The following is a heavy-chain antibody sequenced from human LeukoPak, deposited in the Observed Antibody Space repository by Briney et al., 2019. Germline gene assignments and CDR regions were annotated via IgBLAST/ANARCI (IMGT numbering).Heavy chain of an antibody. J-gene: IGHJ5*02. V-gene: IGHV4-34*01. Sequence: GSLRLSCAASGFTFSDYYMSWIRQPPGKGLERIGEINHSGSTNYNPSLKSRVTISVDTSKNQFSLKLSSVTAADTAVYYCARQHDYDWFDPWGQGTLVTVSS. CDR1: GFTFSDYY. CDR3: ARQHDYDWFDP. CDR2: INHSGST. D-gene: IGHD4-17*01.